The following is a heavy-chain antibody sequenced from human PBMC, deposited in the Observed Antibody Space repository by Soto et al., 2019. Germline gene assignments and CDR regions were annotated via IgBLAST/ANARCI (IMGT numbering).Heavy chain of an antibody. CDR2: ISSSGSTI. Sequence: EVQLVESGGGLVQPGGSLRLSCAASGFTFSSYEMNWVRQAPGKGLGWVSYISSSGSTIYYADSVKSRFTISRDNAKNSLYLQMNSLRAEDTAVYYCASLYYDFWSGTYYGMDVWGQGTTVTVSS. D-gene: IGHD3-3*01. V-gene: IGHV3-48*03. CDR1: GFTFSSYE. CDR3: ASLYYDFWSGTYYGMDV. J-gene: IGHJ6*02.